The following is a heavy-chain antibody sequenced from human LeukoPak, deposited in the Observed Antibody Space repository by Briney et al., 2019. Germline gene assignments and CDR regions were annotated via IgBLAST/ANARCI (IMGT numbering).Heavy chain of an antibody. J-gene: IGHJ4*02. Sequence: APVKVSCKASGYTFTSYGISWVRQAPGQGLEWMGWISAYNGNTNYAQKLQGRVTMTTDTSTSTAYMELRSLRSDDTAVYYCARRAGYCSSTSCYTGRFDYWGQGTLVTVSS. D-gene: IGHD2-2*02. CDR1: GYTFTSYG. CDR2: ISAYNGNT. CDR3: ARRAGYCSSTSCYTGRFDY. V-gene: IGHV1-18*01.